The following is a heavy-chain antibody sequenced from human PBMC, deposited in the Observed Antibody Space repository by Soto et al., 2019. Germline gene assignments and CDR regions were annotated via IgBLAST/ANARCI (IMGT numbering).Heavy chain of an antibody. CDR1: GFSLTTSGVG. Sequence: SGPKLVNTTQTLTMTGTFSGFSLTTSGVGVGWIRQPPGKALEWLALIYWDDDRRYSPSLRTRLTITKDTSKNQVVLTMTNMDPVDTAKYYCAHEWLGPVAYWGQGILVTVSS. V-gene: IGHV2-5*02. CDR3: AHEWLGPVAY. J-gene: IGHJ4*02. CDR2: IYWDDDR. D-gene: IGHD2-15*01.